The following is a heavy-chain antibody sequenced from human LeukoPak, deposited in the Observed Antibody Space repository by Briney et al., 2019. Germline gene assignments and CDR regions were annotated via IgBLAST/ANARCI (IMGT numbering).Heavy chain of an antibody. J-gene: IGHJ4*02. CDR2: ISGSGGST. V-gene: IGHV3-23*01. CDR1: GFTFSSYA. Sequence: GGSLRLSCAASGFTFSSYAMSWVRQAPGKGLEWVSAISGSGGSTYYADSVKGRFTISRDNSKNALYLQMNSLRAEDTAVYYCAKDLGYYYGSGSYLDYWGQGTLVTVSS. CDR3: AKDLGYYYGSGSYLDY. D-gene: IGHD3-10*01.